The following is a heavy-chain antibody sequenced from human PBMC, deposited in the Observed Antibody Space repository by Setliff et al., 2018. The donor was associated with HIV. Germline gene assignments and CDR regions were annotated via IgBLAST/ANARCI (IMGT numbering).Heavy chain of an antibody. V-gene: IGHV4-61*02. Sequence: PSETLSLTCTVSGGSISSGSYYWNWIRQPAGKGLEWIGRIYTSGSTNYNPSLKSRVTISVDTSKNQFPLKLSSVTAADTAVYYCAREDYYYYGMDVWGQGTTVTVSS. J-gene: IGHJ6*02. CDR2: IYTSGST. CDR3: AREDYYYYGMDV. CDR1: GGSISSGSYY.